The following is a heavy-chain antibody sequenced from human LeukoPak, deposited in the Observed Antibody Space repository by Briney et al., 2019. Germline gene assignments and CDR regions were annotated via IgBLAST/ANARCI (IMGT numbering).Heavy chain of an antibody. CDR1: GFTFSSYA. CDR3: ARESEWFGSSMDV. V-gene: IGHV3-30*04. D-gene: IGHD3-10*01. CDR2: ISYDGSNK. Sequence: GGSLRLSCAASGFTFSSYAMHWVRQAPAKGREGVAVISYDGSNKYYADSVKGRFTISRDNSKNTLYLQMNSLRAEDTAVYYCARESEWFGSSMDVWGKGTTVTVSS. J-gene: IGHJ6*04.